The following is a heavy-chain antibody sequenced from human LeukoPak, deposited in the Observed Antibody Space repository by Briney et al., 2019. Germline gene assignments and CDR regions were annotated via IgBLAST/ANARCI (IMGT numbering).Heavy chain of an antibody. CDR3: AREVVRGVRGAFGY. Sequence: ASVKVSCKASGYTFTGYYMHWVRQAPGQGLEWMGWINPNSGGTNYAQTFQGRVTMTRDTSISTAYMELSRLRSDDTAVYYCAREVVRGVRGAFGYWGQGTLVTVSS. J-gene: IGHJ4*02. CDR2: INPNSGGT. D-gene: IGHD3-10*01. V-gene: IGHV1-2*02. CDR1: GYTFTGYY.